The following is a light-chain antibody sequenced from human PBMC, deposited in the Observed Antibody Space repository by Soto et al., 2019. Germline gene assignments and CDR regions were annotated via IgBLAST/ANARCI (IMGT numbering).Light chain of an antibody. CDR3: QSYDSSLSVV. J-gene: IGLJ2*01. Sequence: QSVLTQPPSVSGAPGQRVTISCTGSSSNIGAGYDVHWYQQRPGTAPKLLIYGNSNRPSGVPDRFSGSKSGTSASLAITGLQAEDEADYYCQSYDSSLSVVFGGGTQLTVL. CDR1: SSNIGAGYD. CDR2: GNS. V-gene: IGLV1-40*01.